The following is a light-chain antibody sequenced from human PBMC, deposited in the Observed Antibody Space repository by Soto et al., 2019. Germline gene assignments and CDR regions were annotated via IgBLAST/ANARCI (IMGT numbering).Light chain of an antibody. CDR2: DNN. V-gene: IGLV1-40*01. CDR3: QSYDGSLKL. CDR1: SSNIGAGSD. Sequence: QAVVTQPPSVSGAPGQRVTISCTGSSSNIGAGSDVHWYQQFPGTAPKLLIYDNNNRPSGVPDRFSGSKSGTSASLAITGLPAEDEADYYCQSYDGSLKLFGGGTKLTVL. J-gene: IGLJ2*01.